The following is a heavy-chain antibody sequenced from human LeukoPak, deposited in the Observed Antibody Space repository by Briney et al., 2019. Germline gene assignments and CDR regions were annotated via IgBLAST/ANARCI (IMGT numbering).Heavy chain of an antibody. D-gene: IGHD5-24*01. CDR3: ARDWPRDGYHEIFEY. CDR1: GFSFSTYT. V-gene: IGHV3-48*02. J-gene: IGHJ4*02. Sequence: GGSLRLSCAASGFSFSTYTMNWVRQAPGKGLEWVSYISSSSSTIYYAESVKGRFTISRDNAKNSPYLQMNSLRDEDTAVYYCARDWPRDGYHEIFEYWGQGTLVTVSS. CDR2: ISSSSSTI.